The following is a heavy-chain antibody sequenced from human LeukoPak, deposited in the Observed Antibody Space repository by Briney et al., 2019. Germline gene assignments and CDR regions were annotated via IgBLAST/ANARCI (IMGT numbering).Heavy chain of an antibody. J-gene: IGHJ6*02. CDR3: ARGWGTYGSGSYYTNYGMDV. CDR2: IYSGGST. CDR1: GFTVSSNY. D-gene: IGHD3-10*01. V-gene: IGHV3-53*04. Sequence: GGSLRLSCAASGFTVSSNYMSWVRQAPGKGLEWVSVIYSGGSTYYADSVKGRFTISRHNSKNTLYLQMNSLRAEDTAVYYCARGWGTYGSGSYYTNYGMDVWGQGTTVTVSS.